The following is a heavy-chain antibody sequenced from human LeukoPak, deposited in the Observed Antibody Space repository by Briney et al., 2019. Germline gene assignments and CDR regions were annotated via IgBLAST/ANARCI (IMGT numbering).Heavy chain of an antibody. CDR1: GGSISSGGYS. CDR2: IYHSGST. CDR3: ARGRSMVRGVDYDY. J-gene: IGHJ4*02. Sequence: SETLSLTCAVSGGSISSGGYSWSWIRQPPGKGLEWIGYIYHSGSTYYNPSLKSRVTISVDRSKNQFSLKLSSVTAADTAVYYCARGRSMVRGVDYDYWGQGTLVTVSS. D-gene: IGHD3-10*01. V-gene: IGHV4-30-2*01.